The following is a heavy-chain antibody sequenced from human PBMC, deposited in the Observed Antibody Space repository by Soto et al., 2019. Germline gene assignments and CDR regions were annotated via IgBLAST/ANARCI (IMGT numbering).Heavy chain of an antibody. D-gene: IGHD2-2*01. Sequence: QVQLVQSGAEVKKPGSSVKVSCKASGGTFSSYAISWVRQAPGQGLEWMGGIIPISETTNYAQKFQGRVTITADESTSTASMELSSLRSEDTAVYYCARSQGSSTSLEIYDYYYYGMAVWGPGTTVTVSS. V-gene: IGHV1-69*01. J-gene: IGHJ6*02. CDR2: IIPISETT. CDR1: GGTFSSYA. CDR3: ARSQGSSTSLEIYDYYYYGMAV.